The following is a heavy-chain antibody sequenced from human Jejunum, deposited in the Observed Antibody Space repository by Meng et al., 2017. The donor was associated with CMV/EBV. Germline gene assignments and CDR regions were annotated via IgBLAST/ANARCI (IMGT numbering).Heavy chain of an antibody. CDR2: IGFDGKKE. J-gene: IGHJ6*02. CDR3: AKDRGKLGYCSGTTCYYYKGMDV. V-gene: IGHV3-33*03. Sequence: WVRPPPGRGLNWVAFIGFDGKKELYADSVKDRFTISRDSSKNTLYLQMNRLTAEDTAVYYCAKDRGKLGYCSGTTCYYYKGMDVWGPGTTVTVSS. D-gene: IGHD2-2*01.